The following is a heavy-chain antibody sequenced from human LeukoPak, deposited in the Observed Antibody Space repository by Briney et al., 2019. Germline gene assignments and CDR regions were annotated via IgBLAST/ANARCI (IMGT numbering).Heavy chain of an antibody. CDR2: IFPSGGEI. CDR1: GFTFSTFA. V-gene: IGHV3-23*01. D-gene: IGHD2-2*01. CDR3: AKDRDGVVVPAAPDY. J-gene: IGHJ4*02. Sequence: PGGSLRLSCAASGFTFSTFAMVWVRQPPGKGLEWVSSIFPSGGEIHYADSVRGRFTISRDNSKSTLSLQMNSLRAEDTAIYYCAKDRDGVVVPAAPDYWGQGTLVTVSS.